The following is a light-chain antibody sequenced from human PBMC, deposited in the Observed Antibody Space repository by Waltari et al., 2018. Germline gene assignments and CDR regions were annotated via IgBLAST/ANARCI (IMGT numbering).Light chain of an antibody. CDR1: SRDIGGYNY. J-gene: IGLJ1*01. V-gene: IGLV2-14*03. CDR2: DIS. CDR3: TSYTSSHGLV. Sequence: QSALTQPASVSGSPGQSITISCTRTSRDIGGYNYLSWYQQHPGKAPNVVIFDISYRPSGVSSRFSGSKSGNTASLTISGLQAEDEADYYCTSYTSSHGLVFGTGTKVTVL.